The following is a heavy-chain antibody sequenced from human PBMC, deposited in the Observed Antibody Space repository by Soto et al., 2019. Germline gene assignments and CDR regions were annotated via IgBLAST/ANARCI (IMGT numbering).Heavy chain of an antibody. CDR1: GFSLSTSGVG. CDR2: IYWDDDK. CDR3: AHSLNGVVTRGGYYYYMDV. Sequence: QITLKESGPTLVKPTQTLTLTCTFSGFSLSTSGVGVGWIRQPPGKALEWLALIYWDDDKRYSPSLKSRLTITKDTYKNQVVLTMTNMDPVDTATYYCAHSLNGVVTRGGYYYYMDVWGKGTTVTVSS. J-gene: IGHJ6*03. V-gene: IGHV2-5*02. D-gene: IGHD3-3*01.